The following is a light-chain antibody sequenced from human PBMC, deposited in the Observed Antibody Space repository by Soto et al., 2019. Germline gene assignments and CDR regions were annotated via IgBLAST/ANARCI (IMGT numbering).Light chain of an antibody. Sequence: QSVLNQPASVSGSPGQSITISCTGTSSDVGGYNYVSWYQQHPGKAPKLMIYDVSNRPSGVSNRFSGSKSGNTASLTISGLQAEDEADYYCSSYTSSSTLPFVFGTGTKLTVL. CDR2: DVS. CDR1: SSDVGGYNY. J-gene: IGLJ1*01. V-gene: IGLV2-14*01. CDR3: SSYTSSSTLPFV.